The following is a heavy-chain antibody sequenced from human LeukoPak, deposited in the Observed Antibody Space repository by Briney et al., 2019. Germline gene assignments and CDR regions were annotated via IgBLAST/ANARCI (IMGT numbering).Heavy chain of an antibody. J-gene: IGHJ5*02. CDR1: GFTFSSYS. D-gene: IGHD3-10*01. Sequence: PGGSLRLSCAASGFTFSSYSMNWVRQAPGKGLEWVSSISSSSSYIYYADSVKGRFTISRDNAKNSLYLQMNSLRAEDTAVYYCARDRLSGYNWFDPWGQGTLVTVSS. V-gene: IGHV3-21*01. CDR2: ISSSSSYI. CDR3: ARDRLSGYNWFDP.